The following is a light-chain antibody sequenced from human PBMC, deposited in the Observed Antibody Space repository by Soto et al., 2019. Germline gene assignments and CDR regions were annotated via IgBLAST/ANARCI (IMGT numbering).Light chain of an antibody. J-gene: IGKJ5*01. CDR1: QSIGTY. CDR2: EAS. Sequence: EIVLTQSPATLSLSPGERASLSCRASQSIGTYLAWYQQKPGQSPRLVIYEASYRATGIPARFSVSGSGTDFTLAISILELGDFAVYYCQHRIDRRGTFGQGTRLEIK. CDR3: QHRIDRRGT. V-gene: IGKV3-11*01.